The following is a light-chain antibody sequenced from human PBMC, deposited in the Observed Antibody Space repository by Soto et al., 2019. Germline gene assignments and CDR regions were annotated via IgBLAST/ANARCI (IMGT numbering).Light chain of an antibody. J-gene: IGLJ1*01. V-gene: IGLV2-14*01. CDR3: SSYTSSIILLYV. CDR2: DVS. CDR1: SSDVGGYNY. Sequence: QSALTQPASVSGSPGQSITISCTGTSSDVGGYNYVSWYQQHPGKALKLMIYDVSNRPSGFSNRFSGSKSGNTASLTISGLQSEDLADYYFSSYTSSIILLYVFGTGTKLTVL.